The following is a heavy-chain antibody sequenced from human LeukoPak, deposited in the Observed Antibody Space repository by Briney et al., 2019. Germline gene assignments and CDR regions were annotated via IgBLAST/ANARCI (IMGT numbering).Heavy chain of an antibody. CDR1: GFTFSSYG. Sequence: GGSLRLSCAASGFTFSSYGMHWVRQAPGKGLEWVAVISYDGSNKYYADSVKGRFTISRDNSKNTLYLQMNSLRAEDTAVYYCAKDQGIAVAGKETEYFQHWGQGTLVTVSP. V-gene: IGHV3-30*18. CDR3: AKDQGIAVAGKETEYFQH. J-gene: IGHJ1*01. CDR2: ISYDGSNK. D-gene: IGHD6-19*01.